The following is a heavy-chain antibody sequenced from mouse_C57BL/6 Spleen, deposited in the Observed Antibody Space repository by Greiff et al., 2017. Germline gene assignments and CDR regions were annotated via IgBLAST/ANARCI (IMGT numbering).Heavy chain of an antibody. Sequence: EVKLQESVAELVRPGASVKLSCTASGFNIKNTYMHWVKQRPEQGLEWIGRIDPANGNTKYAPKFQGKATITADTSSNTAYLQLSSLTSEDTAIYYCAGLSYGSSYDWYFDVWGTGTTVTVSS. V-gene: IGHV14-3*01. D-gene: IGHD1-1*01. CDR2: IDPANGNT. J-gene: IGHJ1*03. CDR1: GFNIKNTY. CDR3: AGLSYGSSYDWYFDV.